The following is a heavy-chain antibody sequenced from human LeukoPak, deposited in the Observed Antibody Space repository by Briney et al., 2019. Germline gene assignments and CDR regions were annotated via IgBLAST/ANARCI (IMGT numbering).Heavy chain of an antibody. D-gene: IGHD3-10*01. J-gene: IGHJ5*02. Sequence: SETLSLTCTVSGGSISSGGYYWSWIRQHPGKGLEWIGYIYYSGSTYYNPSLKSRVTISVDTSKNQFSLKLSSVTAADTAVYYCAGDRGLRGRGVPSGWFEPWGQGTLVTVSS. CDR3: AGDRGLRGRGVPSGWFEP. V-gene: IGHV4-31*03. CDR1: GGSISSGGYY. CDR2: IYYSGST.